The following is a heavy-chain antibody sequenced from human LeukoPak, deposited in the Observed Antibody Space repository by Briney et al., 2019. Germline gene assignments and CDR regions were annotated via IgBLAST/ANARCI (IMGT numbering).Heavy chain of an antibody. Sequence: PGGSLRLSCAASGFIFSSYGMYWVRQATGKGLEWVALIWFDGSNKYYADSVKGRFTISRDNSKNTLYLQMNSLRAEDTAVYYCARDGVQMATIEAGMDVWGQGTTVIVSS. D-gene: IGHD5-24*01. J-gene: IGHJ6*02. CDR1: GFIFSSYG. V-gene: IGHV3-33*07. CDR2: IWFDGSNK. CDR3: ARDGVQMATIEAGMDV.